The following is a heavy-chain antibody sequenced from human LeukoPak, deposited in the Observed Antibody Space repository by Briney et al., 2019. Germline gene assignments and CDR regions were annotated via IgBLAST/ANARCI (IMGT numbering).Heavy chain of an antibody. CDR3: ARGSSPHYYGPGSYRWEP. CDR1: GGSFSGYY. J-gene: IGHJ3*01. Sequence: PSETLSLTCAVYGGSFSGYYWSCIRQPPGKGLEWIGEINHSGSTNYNPSLKSRVTISVDTSKNQFSLKLSSVTAADTAVYYCARGSSPHYYGPGSYRWEPWGQGTMVTVSS. V-gene: IGHV4-34*01. CDR2: INHSGST. D-gene: IGHD3-10*01.